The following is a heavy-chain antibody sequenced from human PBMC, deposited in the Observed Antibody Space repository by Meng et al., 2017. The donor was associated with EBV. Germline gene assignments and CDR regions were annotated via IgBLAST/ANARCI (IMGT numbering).Heavy chain of an antibody. CDR1: GGPFRYYA. V-gene: IGHV1-69*01. Sequence: QGQLVQSAAEVKKPGSSVKVSCKTSGGPFRYYAISWVQQSPGQGLEWLGGFLPRLGAPNYAQKFHGRVKITADESTSTHYMDLSSLRSEDTAIYYCASESGRGYTPDYWGQGTLVTVSS. D-gene: IGHD3-10*01. J-gene: IGHJ4*02. CDR3: ASESGRGYTPDY. CDR2: FLPRLGAP.